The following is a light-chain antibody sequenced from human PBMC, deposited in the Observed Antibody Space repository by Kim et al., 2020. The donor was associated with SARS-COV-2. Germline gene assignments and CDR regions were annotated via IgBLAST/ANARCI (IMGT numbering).Light chain of an antibody. V-gene: IGKV3-20*01. CDR2: GAS. Sequence: EIVLTQAPGTLSLSPGERATLSCRASQSISSSYLAWHQQKPGQAPRLLIYGASSRATGIPDRFSGSGSGTDFTLTISRLESEDFPVYYCQQYGSSTGLTFGGGTKVDIK. J-gene: IGKJ4*01. CDR1: QSISSSY. CDR3: QQYGSSTGLT.